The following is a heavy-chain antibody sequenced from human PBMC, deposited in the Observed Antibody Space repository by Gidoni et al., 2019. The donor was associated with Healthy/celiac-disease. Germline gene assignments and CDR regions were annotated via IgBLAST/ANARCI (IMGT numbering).Heavy chain of an antibody. CDR3: ARGHCSGGSCRAEYFQH. D-gene: IGHD2-15*01. CDR2: IYSGGST. Sequence: EVQLVESGGGLVQPGGSLRLSGAASGFTVSRNYMSWVRQAPGKGLEWASVIYSGGSTYYADSVKGRFTISRHNSKNTLYLQMNSLRAEDTAVYYCARGHCSGGSCRAEYFQHWGQGTLVTVSS. J-gene: IGHJ1*01. CDR1: GFTVSRNY. V-gene: IGHV3-53*04.